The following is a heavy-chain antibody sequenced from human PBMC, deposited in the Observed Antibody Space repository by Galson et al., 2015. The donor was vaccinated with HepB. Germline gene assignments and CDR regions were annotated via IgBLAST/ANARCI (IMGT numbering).Heavy chain of an antibody. V-gene: IGHV3-30-3*01. D-gene: IGHD6-19*01. Sequence: SLRLSCAASGFTFSSYAMHWVRQAPGKGLEWVAVISYDGSNKYYADSVKGRFTISRDNSKNTLYLQMNSLRAEDTAVYYCAREPFSVAGDFDYWGQGTLVTVSS. CDR2: ISYDGSNK. CDR1: GFTFSSYA. J-gene: IGHJ4*02. CDR3: AREPFSVAGDFDY.